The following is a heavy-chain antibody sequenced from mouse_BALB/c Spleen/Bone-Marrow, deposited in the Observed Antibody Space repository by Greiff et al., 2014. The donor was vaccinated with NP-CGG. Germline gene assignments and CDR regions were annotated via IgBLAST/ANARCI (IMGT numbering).Heavy chain of an antibody. J-gene: IGHJ3*01. CDR1: GFNIKDTY. D-gene: IGHD1-1*01. Sequence: VQLQQPGAELVKPGASVKLSCTASGFNIKDTYMHWVKQRPEQGLEWIGRIDPANGNTKYDPKFQGKATITAYTSSNTAYLQLSSLTSEDTAVYYCAFYYYGSSPFAYWGQGTLVTVSA. CDR3: AFYYYGSSPFAY. V-gene: IGHV14-3*02. CDR2: IDPANGNT.